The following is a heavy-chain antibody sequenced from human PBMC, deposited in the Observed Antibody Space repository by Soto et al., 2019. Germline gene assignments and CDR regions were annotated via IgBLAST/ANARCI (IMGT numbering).Heavy chain of an antibody. CDR2: ISYDGSNK. V-gene: IGHV3-30*18. CDR3: AKALPTVPFDY. J-gene: IGHJ4*02. D-gene: IGHD4-17*01. CDR1: GFTFSSYG. Sequence: HPGGSLRLSCAASGFTFSSYGMHWVRQAPGKGLEWVAVISYDGSNKYYADSVKGRFTISRDNSKNTLYLQMNSLRAEDTAVYYCAKALPTVPFDYWGQGTLVTVSS.